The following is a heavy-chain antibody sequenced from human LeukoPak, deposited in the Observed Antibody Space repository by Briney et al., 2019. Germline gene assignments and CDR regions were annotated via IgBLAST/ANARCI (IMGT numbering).Heavy chain of an antibody. CDR2: IYHSGSP. CDR3: ARMTSWNRVVLYYYMDV. V-gene: IGHV4/OR15-8*01. CDR1: GGSFTSRNW. D-gene: IGHD1-1*01. J-gene: IGHJ6*03. Sequence: PSETLSLTCVVSGGSFTSRNWWSWVRQSPGKGLEWIGEIYHSGSPNYNPSLKSRATISVDKSKNHFSLNLTSVTVADTAVYYCARMTSWNRVVLYYYMDVWGKGTTVIVSS.